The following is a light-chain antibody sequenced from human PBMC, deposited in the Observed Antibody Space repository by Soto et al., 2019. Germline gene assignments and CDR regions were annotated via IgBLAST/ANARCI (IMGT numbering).Light chain of an antibody. V-gene: IGKV1-5*01. CDR1: QSIRSW. CDR2: DAS. J-gene: IGKJ1*01. CDR3: QQYDSFSQT. Sequence: DIQMTQSPSTLSASVGDRVTITCRASQSIRSWLAWYQQKPGKAPQLLIYDASNLESGVPSRFSGSGSGTEFTLTISSLQPDDFATYYCQQYDSFSQTFGRGTKV.